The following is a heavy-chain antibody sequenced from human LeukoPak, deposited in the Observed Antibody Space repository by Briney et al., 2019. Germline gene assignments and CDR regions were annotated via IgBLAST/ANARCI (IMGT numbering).Heavy chain of an antibody. J-gene: IGHJ4*02. CDR2: ISGSGGST. CDR3: AKDGAPYDFWSGYYSNYFDY. D-gene: IGHD3-3*01. V-gene: IGHV3-23*01. CDR1: GFTFSSYA. Sequence: PGGSLRLSCAASGFTFSSYAMSWVRQAPGKGLEWVSAISGSGGSTYYADSVEGRFTISRDNSKNTLYLQMNSLRAEDTAVYYCAKDGAPYDFWSGYYSNYFDYWGQGTLVTVSS.